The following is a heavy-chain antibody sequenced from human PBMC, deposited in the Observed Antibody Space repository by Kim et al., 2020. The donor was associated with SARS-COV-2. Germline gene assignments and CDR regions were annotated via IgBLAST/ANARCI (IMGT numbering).Heavy chain of an antibody. CDR3: AREGDTGYYFDY. CDR1: GFTFSSYG. J-gene: IGHJ4*02. Sequence: GGSLRLSCAASGFTFSSYGMHWVRQAPGKGLEWVAVIWYDGSNKYYADSVKGRFTISRDNSKNTLYLQMNSLRAEDTAVYYCAREGDTGYYFDYWGQGTLVTVSS. D-gene: IGHD5-18*01. CDR2: IWYDGSNK. V-gene: IGHV3-33*01.